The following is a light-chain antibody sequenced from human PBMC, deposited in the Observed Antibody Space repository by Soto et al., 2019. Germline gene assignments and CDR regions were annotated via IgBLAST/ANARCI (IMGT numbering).Light chain of an antibody. CDR2: DAS. CDR1: QSISSY. CDR3: QLRSNWPPALT. V-gene: IGKV3-11*01. J-gene: IGKJ4*01. Sequence: EIVLTQSPATLSLSPGERATLSCRASQSISSYLAWYQQKPGQAPRILIYDASNRATGIPARFSGSGSGTDFTLTISSLEPEDFAVYYCQLRSNWPPALTFGGGTKVEIK.